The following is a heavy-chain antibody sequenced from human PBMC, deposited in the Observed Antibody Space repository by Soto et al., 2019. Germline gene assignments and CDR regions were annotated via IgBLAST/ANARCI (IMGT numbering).Heavy chain of an antibody. J-gene: IGHJ4*02. V-gene: IGHV1-18*01. CDR3: ARDRDFLVDY. CDR2: ISAYNGDR. D-gene: IGHD3-3*01. Sequence: QVQLVQSGTEVKKPGTSVRVSCKASGYTFSSYGITWARQAPGQGLEWLGWISAYNGDRNIAQRFQGRISLTTDASTSTAYMELQSLTSDDTATYYCARDRDFLVDYWGQAALVTVSS. CDR1: GYTFSSYG.